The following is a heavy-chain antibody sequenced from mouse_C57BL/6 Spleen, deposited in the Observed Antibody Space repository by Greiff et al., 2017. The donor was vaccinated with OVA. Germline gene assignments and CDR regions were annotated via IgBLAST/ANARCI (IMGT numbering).Heavy chain of an antibody. CDR3: ARGYYSNWYFDV. CDR2: ISYDGSN. CDR1: GYSITSGYY. V-gene: IGHV3-6*01. J-gene: IGHJ1*03. D-gene: IGHD2-5*01. Sequence: EVKVEESGPGLVKPSQSLSLTCSVTGYSITSGYYWNWIRQFPGNKLEWMGYISYDGSNNYNPSLKNRISITRDTSKNQFFLKLNSVTTEDTATYYCARGYYSNWYFDVWGTGTTVTVSS.